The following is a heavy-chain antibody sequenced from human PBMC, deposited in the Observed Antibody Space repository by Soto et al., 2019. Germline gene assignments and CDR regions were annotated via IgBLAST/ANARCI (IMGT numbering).Heavy chain of an antibody. CDR1: GFTFSTYA. V-gene: IGHV3-23*01. Sequence: EVQLLESGGGLVQPGGPLTLSCAASGFTFSTYAMTWVRQAPGKGLEWVSTISDSDGSTYYADSVKGRFTISRDNSKNTVYLQMNSLRAEDTAVYYCAKEVEGGWYYFDYWGQGTLVTVSS. CDR3: AKEVEGGWYYFDY. J-gene: IGHJ4*02. D-gene: IGHD2-15*01. CDR2: ISDSDGST.